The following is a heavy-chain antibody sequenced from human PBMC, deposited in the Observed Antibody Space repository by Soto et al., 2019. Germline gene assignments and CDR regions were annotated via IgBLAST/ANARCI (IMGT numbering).Heavy chain of an antibody. CDR2: IYYSGST. D-gene: IGHD2-2*01. J-gene: IGHJ6*02. Sequence: QVQLQESGPGLVKPSETLSLTCTVSGGSVSSGSYYWSWIRQPPGKGLEWIGYIYYSGSTNYNPSPQSRLTRSGDTSQNLFSLKLSAVTAADTAVYYCAREGLYCISTSCYYYHGMDVWGQGTTVTVSS. V-gene: IGHV4-61*01. CDR1: GGSVSSGSYY. CDR3: AREGLYCISTSCYYYHGMDV.